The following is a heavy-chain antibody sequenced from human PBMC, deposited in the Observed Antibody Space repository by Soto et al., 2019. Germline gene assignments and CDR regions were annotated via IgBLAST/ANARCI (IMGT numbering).Heavy chain of an antibody. CDR3: TRHAIIPKLQYGMDV. CDR2: IFYRGTT. CDR1: GGSVSGYY. Sequence: KPSETLSLTCTVSGGSVSGYYWSWIRQPPGKGLEWLGYIFYRGTTLYNPSVRSRVTISVDTSKSQFSLRLSSVTAADTAVYYCTRHAIIPKLQYGMDVWGQGTTVTVSS. D-gene: IGHD1-1*01. V-gene: IGHV4-59*02. J-gene: IGHJ6*02.